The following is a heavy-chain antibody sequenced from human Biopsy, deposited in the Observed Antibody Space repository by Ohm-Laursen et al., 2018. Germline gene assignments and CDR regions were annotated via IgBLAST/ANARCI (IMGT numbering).Heavy chain of an antibody. CDR2: MIPSSGKT. Sequence: ASVKVSCKASGYSFSTYDVNWVRQARGQGLERMGWMIPSSGKTGYAQRFQGRVTLTMNTSISTAYTELSGLRSEDTAVYFCARGYSRRVSIFEASIYWFDTWGQGTLVTVSS. D-gene: IGHD6-6*01. J-gene: IGHJ5*02. V-gene: IGHV1-8*01. CDR3: ARGYSRRVSIFEASIYWFDT. CDR1: GYSFSTYD.